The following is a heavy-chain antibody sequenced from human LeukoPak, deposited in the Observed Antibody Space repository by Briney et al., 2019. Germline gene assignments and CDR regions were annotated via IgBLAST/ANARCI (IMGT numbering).Heavy chain of an antibody. CDR1: SGSISSYY. J-gene: IGHJ3*02. CDR2: IYYSGST. CDR3: ARVSLLWFGELLADAFDI. V-gene: IGHV4-59*01. Sequence: SETLSLTCTVSSGSISSYYWSWIRQPPGKGLEWIGYIYYSGSTNYNPSLKSRVTISVDTSKNQFSLKLSSVTAADTAVYYCARVSLLWFGELLADAFDIWGQGTMVTVSS. D-gene: IGHD3-10*01.